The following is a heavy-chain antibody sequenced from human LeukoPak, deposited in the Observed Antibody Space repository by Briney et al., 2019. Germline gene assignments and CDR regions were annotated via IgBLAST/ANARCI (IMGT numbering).Heavy chain of an antibody. CDR1: GYTFTSYD. Sequence: ASVKVSCKASGYTFTSYDINWVRQAPGQGLEWMGWMNPNSGNTGYAQKFQGRVTITRSTSISTAYMELSSLRSEDTAVYYCARGGDQADWFDPWGQGTLVTVSS. J-gene: IGHJ5*02. V-gene: IGHV1-8*03. D-gene: IGHD3-10*01. CDR3: ARGGDQADWFDP. CDR2: MNPNSGNT.